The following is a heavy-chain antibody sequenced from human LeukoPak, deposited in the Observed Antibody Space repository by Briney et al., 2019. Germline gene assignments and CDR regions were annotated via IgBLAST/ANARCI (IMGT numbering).Heavy chain of an antibody. CDR2: MYYRGTT. D-gene: IGHD6-13*01. Sequence: SETLSLTCSVSGGSISSSSYYWGWIRQSPGKGLQWIGSMYYRGTTYQNSSLKSRVTISVDTSKNQFSLKLSSVTAADTAVYYCARLSQLGSSWYGRGYYYMDVWGKGTTVTVSS. CDR1: GGSISSSSYY. J-gene: IGHJ6*03. CDR3: ARLSQLGSSWYGRGYYYMDV. V-gene: IGHV4-39*01.